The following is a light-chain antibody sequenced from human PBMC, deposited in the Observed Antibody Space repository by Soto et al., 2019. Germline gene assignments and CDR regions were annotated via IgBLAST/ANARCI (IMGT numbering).Light chain of an antibody. CDR1: ALQKKN. Sequence: SYELTQPPSVSVSPGQTARITCSGDALQKKNAYWYQQRSGQAPVLVIYGDNKRPSGIPERFSVSSSGTVATLTISGAQVEDEADYFCYSTASSNARGVVGGGTKLTVL. CDR2: GDN. V-gene: IGLV3-10*01. J-gene: IGLJ2*01. CDR3: YSTASSNARGV.